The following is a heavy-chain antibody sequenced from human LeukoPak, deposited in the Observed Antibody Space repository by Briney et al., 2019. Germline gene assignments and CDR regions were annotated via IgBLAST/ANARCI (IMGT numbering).Heavy chain of an antibody. CDR3: ARDEHDFWSGYLPNTSDY. J-gene: IGHJ4*02. CDR1: GYTFTSYG. Sequence: ASVKVSCKASGYTFTSYGISWVRQAPGQGLEWMGWISAYNGNTNYAQKLQGRVTMTTDTSTSTAYMELRSLRSDDTAVYYCARDEHDFWSGYLPNTSDYWGQGTLVTVSP. CDR2: ISAYNGNT. D-gene: IGHD3-3*01. V-gene: IGHV1-18*01.